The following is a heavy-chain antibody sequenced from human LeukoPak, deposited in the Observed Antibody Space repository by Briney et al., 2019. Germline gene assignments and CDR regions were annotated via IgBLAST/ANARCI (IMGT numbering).Heavy chain of an antibody. CDR2: INHSGST. J-gene: IGHJ6*03. CDR1: GGSFSGYY. V-gene: IGHV4-34*01. Sequence: PSETLSLTCAVYGGSFSGYYWSWIRQPPGKGLEWIGEINHSGSTNYNPSLKSRVTISVDTSKNQFSLKLSSVTAADTAVYYCARGNDFWSGYYGAYYYYYMDVWGKGTTVTVSS. D-gene: IGHD3-3*01. CDR3: ARGNDFWSGYYGAYYYYYMDV.